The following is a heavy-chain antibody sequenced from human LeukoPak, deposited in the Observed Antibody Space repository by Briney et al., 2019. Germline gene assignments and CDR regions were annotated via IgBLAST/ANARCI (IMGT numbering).Heavy chain of an antibody. CDR1: GGSFSGYY. V-gene: IGHV4-34*01. D-gene: IGHD1-1*01. CDR3: ARVAHSNAGLFDYYGMDI. Sequence: SETLSLTCAVYGGSFSGYYWSWIRQPPGKGLEWIGEINHSGSTNYNPSLKSRVTISVDTSKNQFSLKLSSVTAADTAVYYCARVAHSNAGLFDYYGMDIWGQGTTVTVSS. J-gene: IGHJ6*02. CDR2: INHSGST.